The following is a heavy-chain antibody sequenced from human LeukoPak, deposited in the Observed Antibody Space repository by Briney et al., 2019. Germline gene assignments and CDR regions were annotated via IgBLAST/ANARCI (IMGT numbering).Heavy chain of an antibody. CDR3: ASHQEWQLPSGFDI. Sequence: GGSLRLSCAASGLTVSSYMSWVRQAPGKGLEWVSVIYSGGSIYYADSVKGRFTISRDKSKNTLYLQMNSLRAEDTAVYYCASHQEWQLPSGFDIWGQGTMVTVSS. D-gene: IGHD2-15*01. CDR2: IYSGGSI. V-gene: IGHV3-66*04. CDR1: GLTVSSY. J-gene: IGHJ3*02.